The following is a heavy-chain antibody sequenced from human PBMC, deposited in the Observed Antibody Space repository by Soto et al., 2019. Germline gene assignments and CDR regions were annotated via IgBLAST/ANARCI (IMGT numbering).Heavy chain of an antibody. D-gene: IGHD4-17*01. CDR3: ARETVTTGGGAFDI. CDR2: FYRDGTT. CDR1: GFTVSSNY. Sequence: EVQLVESGGGLIQPGGSLRLSCAASGFTVSSNYMSWVRQAPGKGLEGVSVFYRDGTTYYADSVQGRFTISRDNSKNTLYLQMNSLRAEDTAVYYCARETVTTGGGAFDIWGQGTMVTVSS. V-gene: IGHV3-53*01. J-gene: IGHJ3*02.